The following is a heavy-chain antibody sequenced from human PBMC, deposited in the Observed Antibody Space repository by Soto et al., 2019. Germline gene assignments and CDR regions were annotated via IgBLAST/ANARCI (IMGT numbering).Heavy chain of an antibody. CDR1: GGSFSSDSFI. Sequence: SETLSLTCSVSGGSFSSDSFIWSWVRQLPGKGLEWIGYISSSGTTYYNPSLKSRLIMSVDTSKNQFSLRLTSVTAADTAVYFCARDHKWDGMDVWGQGTTVTVSS. J-gene: IGHJ6*02. D-gene: IGHD1-26*01. CDR2: ISSSGTT. V-gene: IGHV4-31*03. CDR3: ARDHKWDGMDV.